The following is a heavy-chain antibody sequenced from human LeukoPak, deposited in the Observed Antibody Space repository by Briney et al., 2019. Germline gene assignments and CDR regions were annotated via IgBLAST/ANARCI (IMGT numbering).Heavy chain of an antibody. V-gene: IGHV4-31*11. Sequence: SETLPLTCAVSGGSLSSGGYFWGWTRQYPGKGLEWIGCISHSGTSYYNPSLKSRVTISVDTSRNQFSLELSSVTAADTAVYFCARERRDGHNYSDFWGQGALVTVSS. D-gene: IGHD5-24*01. J-gene: IGHJ4*02. CDR1: GGSLSSGGYF. CDR3: ARERRDGHNYSDF. CDR2: ISHSGTS.